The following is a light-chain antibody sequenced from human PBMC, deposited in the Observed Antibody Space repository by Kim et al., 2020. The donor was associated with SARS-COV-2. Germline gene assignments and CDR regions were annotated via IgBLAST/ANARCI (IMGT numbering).Light chain of an antibody. CDR2: QDN. Sequence: SYELTQPPSVSVSPGQTASITCSGDKLGDKYACWYQQKPGQSPVLVIYQDNKRPSGIPERFSGSNSGNTVTLTISGTQAMDEADYYCQAWDSSTVVFGTGTKVTVL. CDR1: KLGDKY. V-gene: IGLV3-1*01. J-gene: IGLJ1*01. CDR3: QAWDSSTVV.